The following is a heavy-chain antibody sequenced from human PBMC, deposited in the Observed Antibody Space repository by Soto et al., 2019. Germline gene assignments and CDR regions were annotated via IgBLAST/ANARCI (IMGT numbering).Heavy chain of an antibody. CDR2: IYYSGST. CDR1: GGSISSSSYY. D-gene: IGHD3-16*02. Sequence: PSETLSLTCTVSGGSISSSSYYWGWIRQPPGKGLEWIGSIYYSGSTYYNPSLKSRVTISVDTSKNQFSLKLSSVTAADTAVYYCARILTFGGVIVIPGYYYYGMDVWGQGTTVT. V-gene: IGHV4-39*01. CDR3: ARILTFGGVIVIPGYYYYGMDV. J-gene: IGHJ6*02.